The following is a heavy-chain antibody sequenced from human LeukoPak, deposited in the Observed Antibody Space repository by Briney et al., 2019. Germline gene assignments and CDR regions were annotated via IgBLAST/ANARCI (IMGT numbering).Heavy chain of an antibody. CDR2: IYYSGST. Sequence: SQTLSLTCTVSGGSISSGGYYWGWIRQPPGKGLEWIGSIYYSGSTYYNPSLKSRVTISVDTSKNQFSLKLSSVTAADTAVYYCARQGGNDFWSGYYFHYYYYMDVWGKGTTVTVSS. J-gene: IGHJ6*03. CDR3: ARQGGNDFWSGYYFHYYYYMDV. V-gene: IGHV4-39*01. D-gene: IGHD3-3*01. CDR1: GGSISSGGYY.